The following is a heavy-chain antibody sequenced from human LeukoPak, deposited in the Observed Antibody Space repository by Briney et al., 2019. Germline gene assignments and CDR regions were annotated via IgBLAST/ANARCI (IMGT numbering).Heavy chain of an antibody. Sequence: SETLSLTCSVSGVSFTDYYWTWIRQPAGKGREWIGRIYASGSTNYDPSLRSRVTISIDKSKNQSSLNLASVTAADTGVYYCAKEHTSTTGRHFDYWGQGILVTVS. CDR3: AKEHTSTTGRHFDY. D-gene: IGHD2-2*01. CDR1: GVSFTDYY. J-gene: IGHJ4*02. CDR2: IYASGST. V-gene: IGHV4-4*07.